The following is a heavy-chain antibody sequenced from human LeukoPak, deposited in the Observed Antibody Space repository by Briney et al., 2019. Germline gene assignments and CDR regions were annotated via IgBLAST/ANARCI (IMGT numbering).Heavy chain of an antibody. Sequence: GGSLRLSCAASGFTFGSYAMTWVRQAPGRGLEWVSAITGSAYSTYYADSVKGRFTISRDNSKNALYVQMNSLRAEDTAVYYCAKHSDYSYYYHIDVWGQGTTVTVSS. CDR3: AKHSDYSYYYHIDV. J-gene: IGHJ6*02. CDR2: ITGSAYST. D-gene: IGHD4-11*01. CDR1: GFTFGSYA. V-gene: IGHV3-23*01.